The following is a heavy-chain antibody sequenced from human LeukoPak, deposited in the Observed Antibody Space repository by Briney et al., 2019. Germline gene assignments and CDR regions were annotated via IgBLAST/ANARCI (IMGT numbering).Heavy chain of an antibody. CDR2: IHYTGST. D-gene: IGHD3-22*01. V-gene: IGHV4-59*12. CDR3: ARVRNEGGGYYDSSGYYRPLLFDY. CDR1: GGSISSYY. Sequence: SETLSLTCTVSGGSISSYYWNWIRQPPGKGLEWIGYIHYTGSTNYNPSLKSRLTISVDTSKNQFSLKLSSVTAADTAVYYCARVRNEGGGYYDSSGYYRPLLFDYWGQGTLVTVSS. J-gene: IGHJ4*02.